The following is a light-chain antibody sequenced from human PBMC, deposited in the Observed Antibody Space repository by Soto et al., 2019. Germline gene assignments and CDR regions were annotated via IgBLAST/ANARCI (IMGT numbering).Light chain of an antibody. CDR3: QKYDIALS. CDR1: QGISNY. Sequence: DIQMTQSPSSLSASVGDRVTITCRASQGISNYLAWYQQKPGKVPQLLIYASSTLHSGVPSRFSGSGSGTDFTLTISSLRPEDVATYYCQKYDIALSFGQGTKVEIK. V-gene: IGKV1-27*01. J-gene: IGKJ1*01. CDR2: ASS.